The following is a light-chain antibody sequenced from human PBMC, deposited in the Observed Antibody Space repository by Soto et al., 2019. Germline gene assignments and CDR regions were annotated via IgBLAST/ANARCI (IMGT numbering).Light chain of an antibody. J-gene: IGLJ1*01. CDR1: SSDVGGYTY. V-gene: IGLV2-8*01. CDR3: SSYSGTNCHEV. CDR2: EVS. Sequence: QSALTPPPSASGHFGQSVTISCTGTSSDVGGYTYVSWYQQHPGKAPKLMLYEVSERPSGVPVRFSGSKSGNTASLISSGVQADDKANYYCSSYSGTNCHEVFGTGTKVTVL.